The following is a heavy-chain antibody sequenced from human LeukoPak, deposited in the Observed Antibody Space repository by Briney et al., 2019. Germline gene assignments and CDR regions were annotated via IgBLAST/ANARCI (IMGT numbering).Heavy chain of an antibody. CDR2: IKQDGSEK. D-gene: IGHD3-3*01. J-gene: IGHJ5*02. CDR3: ARDTRRYYDFWSGYSYNWFDP. Sequence: GGSLRLSCAASGFTFSGYWMSWVRQAPGKGLEWVANIKQDGSEKYYVESAKGRFTISRDNAKNSLYLQMNSLRAEDTAVYYCARDTRRYYDFWSGYSYNWFDPWGQGTLVTVSS. CDR1: GFTFSGYW. V-gene: IGHV3-7*01.